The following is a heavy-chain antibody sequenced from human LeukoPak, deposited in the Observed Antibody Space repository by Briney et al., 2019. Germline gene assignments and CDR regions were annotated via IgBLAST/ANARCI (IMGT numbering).Heavy chain of an antibody. J-gene: IGHJ5*02. V-gene: IGHV3-23*01. CDR3: AKDFRSSSRPGNWFDP. CDR1: GLVFGKYA. Sequence: GGSLRLSCAASGLVFGKYAMAWVSQAPGKGLECVSAISGSGGSTYYADSVKGRFTISRDNSKNTLYLQMNSLRAEDTAVYYCAKDFRSSSRPGNWFDPWGQGTLVTVSS. CDR2: ISGSGGST. D-gene: IGHD6-13*01.